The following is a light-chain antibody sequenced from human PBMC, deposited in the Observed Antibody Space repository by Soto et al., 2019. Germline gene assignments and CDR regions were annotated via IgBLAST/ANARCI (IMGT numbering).Light chain of an antibody. CDR2: DAS. Sequence: DIQMTQSPSTLSASVGDRVTIPCRASQSVSSWLAWYQQKPGKAPKLLIYDASGLESGVPSRFSGSGSETEFTLTISSLQPDDFATYYCQQYNSYPFTFGQGTKLEIK. V-gene: IGKV1-5*01. CDR3: QQYNSYPFT. J-gene: IGKJ2*01. CDR1: QSVSSW.